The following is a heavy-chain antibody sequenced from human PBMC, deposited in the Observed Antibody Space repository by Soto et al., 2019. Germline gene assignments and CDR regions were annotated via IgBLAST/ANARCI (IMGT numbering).Heavy chain of an antibody. CDR3: ARDYYDSSGGFDY. CDR2: INHSGST. D-gene: IGHD3-22*01. J-gene: IGHJ4*02. Sequence: SETLSLTCAVYGGSFSGYYWSWIRQPPGKGLEWIGEINHSGSTYYNPSLKSRVTISVDTSKNQFSLKLSSVTAADTAVYYCARDYYDSSGGFDYWGQGTLVTVSS. CDR1: GGSFSGYY. V-gene: IGHV4-34*09.